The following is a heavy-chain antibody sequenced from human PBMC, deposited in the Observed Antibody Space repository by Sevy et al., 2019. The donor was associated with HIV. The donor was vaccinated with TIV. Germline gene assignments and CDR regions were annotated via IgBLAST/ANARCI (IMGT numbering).Heavy chain of an antibody. CDR2: ITGSAGSS. J-gene: IGHJ6*02. CDR3: AKGNFRPLPLYGMDV. CDR1: GFTFINYA. Sequence: GGSLRLSCAASGFTFINYAMNWVRQAPGKGLEWVSLITGSAGSSYYADSVKGRFTISREPSKNTVYLQMNSLRAQDTAIYYWAKGNFRPLPLYGMDVWGQGTPVTVSS. V-gene: IGHV3-23*01. D-gene: IGHD4-4*01.